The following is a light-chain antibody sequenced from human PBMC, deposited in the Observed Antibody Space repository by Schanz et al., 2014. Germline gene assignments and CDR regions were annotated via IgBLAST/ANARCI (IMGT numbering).Light chain of an antibody. CDR2: KAS. Sequence: DIQMTQSPSTLSASLGDRVTITCRASQSISSTLAWYQQKPGEAPKVLIYKASGLQSGVPSRFSGSGSGTEFTLTISSLQPDDFATYYCQHYNSYPLPFGPGTKVDIK. V-gene: IGKV1-5*03. CDR3: QHYNSYPLP. J-gene: IGKJ3*01. CDR1: QSISST.